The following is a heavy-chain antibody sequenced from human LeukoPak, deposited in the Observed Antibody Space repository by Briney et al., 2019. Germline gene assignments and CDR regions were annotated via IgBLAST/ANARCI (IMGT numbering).Heavy chain of an antibody. J-gene: IGHJ4*02. CDR2: IYSDGSST. V-gene: IGHV3-74*01. D-gene: IGHD3-16*01. CDR3: ASELRLGH. Sequence: GGSLSLSRVASGFTFCRSWVYWVRHAPGKGLEWVSRIYSDGSSTSYAASVKGRFTISRDNAQNTLYLQMNSLRAEDTAVYYCASELRLGHWGQGILVTVSS. CDR1: GFTFCRSW.